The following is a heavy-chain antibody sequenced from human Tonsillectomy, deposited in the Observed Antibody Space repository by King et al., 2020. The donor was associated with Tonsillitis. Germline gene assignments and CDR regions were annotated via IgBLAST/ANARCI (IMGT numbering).Heavy chain of an antibody. V-gene: IGHV4-34*01. CDR2: INHSGST. J-gene: IGHJ6*02. CDR1: GGSFSGFY. Sequence: VQLQQWGAGLLKPSETLSLTCAVYGGSFSGFYWSWIRQPPGEGLEWMGEINHSGSTNYNPSLKSRVTISIDTSKNQFSLKLGSVTAADTAVYYCTRETYGLDVWGQGTTVTVSS. CDR3: TRETYGLDV.